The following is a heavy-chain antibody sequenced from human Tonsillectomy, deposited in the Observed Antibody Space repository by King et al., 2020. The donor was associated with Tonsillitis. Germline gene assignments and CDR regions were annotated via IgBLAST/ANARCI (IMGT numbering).Heavy chain of an antibody. J-gene: IGHJ2*01. CDR2: INHSGST. CDR3: VRVDIVVVPAALSYFDL. D-gene: IGHD2-2*01. CDR1: GGSFSGYY. Sequence: VQLQQWGAGLLKPSETLSLTCAVYGGSFSGYYWSWIRQPPGKGLEWIGEINHSGSTNYNPSLKSRVTISVDTSKKQFSLKLSSVTAADTAVYYCVRVDIVVVPAALSYFDLWGRGTLVTVSS. V-gene: IGHV4-34*01.